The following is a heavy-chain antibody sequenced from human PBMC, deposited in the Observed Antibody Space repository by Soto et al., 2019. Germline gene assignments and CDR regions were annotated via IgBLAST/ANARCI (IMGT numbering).Heavy chain of an antibody. CDR3: ATTYQLLQNNWFDP. J-gene: IGHJ5*02. CDR1: GGSFSGYY. CDR2: INHSGST. V-gene: IGHV4-34*01. D-gene: IGHD2-2*01. Sequence: TSETLSLTCAVYGGSFSGYYWSWIRQPPGKGLEWIGEINHSGSTNYNPSLKSRVTISVDTSKNQFSLKLSSVTAADTAVYYCATTYQLLQNNWFDPWGQGTLVTVSS.